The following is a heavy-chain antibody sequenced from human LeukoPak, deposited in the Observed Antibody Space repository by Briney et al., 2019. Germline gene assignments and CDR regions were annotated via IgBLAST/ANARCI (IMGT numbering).Heavy chain of an antibody. D-gene: IGHD2-21*02. CDR3: ARIYCGGDCRGYYYHYYMDV. CDR1: GGSISSYY. Sequence: SETLSPTCTVSGGSISSYYWSWIRQPPGKGLEWIGRIYTSGSTKYNPSLKSRVTISVDTSKNQFSLKLSSVTAADTAVYYCARIYCGGDCRGYYYHYYMDVWGKGTTVTISS. J-gene: IGHJ6*03. V-gene: IGHV4-4*08. CDR2: IYTSGST.